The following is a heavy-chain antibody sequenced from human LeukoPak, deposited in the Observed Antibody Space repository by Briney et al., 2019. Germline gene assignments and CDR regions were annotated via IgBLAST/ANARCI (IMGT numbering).Heavy chain of an antibody. CDR2: ISGGTT. CDR1: GFTISTYG. J-gene: IGHJ4*02. CDR3: AKSVYHSGNY. V-gene: IGHV3-23*01. Sequence: GGSLRLSCAASGFTISTYGMSWVRQAPGKGLEWVSSISGGTTYYAYSVKGRFTISRDNSKNTVSLQMNSLRAEDTAVYYCAKSVYHSGNYWGQGTLVTVSS. D-gene: IGHD3-10*01.